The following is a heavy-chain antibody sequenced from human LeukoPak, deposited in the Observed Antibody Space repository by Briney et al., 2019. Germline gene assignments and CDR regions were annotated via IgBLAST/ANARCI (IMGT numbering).Heavy chain of an antibody. CDR1: GFTFSSYG. Sequence: PGGSLRLSCAASGFTFSSYGMHWVRQAPGKGLEWVAVISYDGSSKYYADSVKGRFTISRDNSKNTLYLQMNSLRAEDTAVYYCARDSSAAAFDYWGQGTLVTVSS. D-gene: IGHD6-13*01. J-gene: IGHJ4*02. CDR2: ISYDGSSK. CDR3: ARDSSAAAFDY. V-gene: IGHV3-30*03.